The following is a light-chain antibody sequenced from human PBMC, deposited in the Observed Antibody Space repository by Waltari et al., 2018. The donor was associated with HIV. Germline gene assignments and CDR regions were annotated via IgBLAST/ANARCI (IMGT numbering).Light chain of an antibody. CDR3: SSYGGSSIWL. CDR1: SSDVGNYNL. V-gene: IGLV2-23*01. J-gene: IGLJ2*01. CDR2: EAM. Sequence: QSALTQPASVSGSPGQSITISCTGTSSDVGNYNLVSWYQQHPGKAPKLIIYEAMKRPSGVSDRISGSKSASTASLTISGLQADDEADYFCSSYGGSSIWLFGGGTKLTVL.